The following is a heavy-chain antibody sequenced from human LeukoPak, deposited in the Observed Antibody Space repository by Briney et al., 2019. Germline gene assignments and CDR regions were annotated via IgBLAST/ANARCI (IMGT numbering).Heavy chain of an antibody. D-gene: IGHD3-3*01. Sequence: GGSLRLSCAASGFTFDDYAMHWVRHAPGKGLEWVSAISGSGGSTYYADSVKGRFTISRDNSKNTLYLQMNSLRAEDTAVYYCAARITIFGVVIIRSDAFDIWGQGTMVTVSS. CDR3: AARITIFGVVIIRSDAFDI. CDR2: ISGSGGST. V-gene: IGHV3-23*01. CDR1: GFTFDDYA. J-gene: IGHJ3*02.